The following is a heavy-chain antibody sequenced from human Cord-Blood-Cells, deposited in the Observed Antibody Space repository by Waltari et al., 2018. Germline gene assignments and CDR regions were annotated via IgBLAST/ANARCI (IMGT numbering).Heavy chain of an antibody. Sequence: QVQLQESGPELVKPPETLSLPRAVSGYSISSGFYWGWIRRPPGKGLEWIGSIYHSGSTYYNPSLKSRVTISVDTSKNQFSLKLSSVTAADTAVYYCARSVEYSGSYNWFDPWGQGTLVTVSS. CDR1: GYSISSGFY. J-gene: IGHJ5*02. CDR2: IYHSGST. CDR3: ARSVEYSGSYNWFDP. V-gene: IGHV4-38-2*01. D-gene: IGHD1-26*01.